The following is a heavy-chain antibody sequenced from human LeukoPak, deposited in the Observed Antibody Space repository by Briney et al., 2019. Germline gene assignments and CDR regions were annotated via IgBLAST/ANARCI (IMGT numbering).Heavy chain of an antibody. J-gene: IGHJ4*02. CDR1: GFAFGDYS. D-gene: IGHD3-10*01. V-gene: IGHV3-48*01. CDR2: TSTSSRTI. CDR3: ARIGGKRAQDVDY. Sequence: PAVSLILSSEAAGFAFGDYSKNWVRQAPGKGLEWVSYTSTSSRTIYYANSVKGALTISRDNAKNLLYLQMNSLRADDTAVYYCARIGGKRAQDVDYWGQGILVTVSS.